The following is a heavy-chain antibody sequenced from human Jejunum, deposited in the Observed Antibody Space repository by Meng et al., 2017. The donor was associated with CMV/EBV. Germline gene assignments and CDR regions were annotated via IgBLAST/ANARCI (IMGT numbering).Heavy chain of an antibody. CDR2: VYYSGTT. D-gene: IGHD6-25*01. CDR1: GGSIISGDRY. Sequence: GGSIISGDRYWTWIRQSPGKGLEWIGNVYYSGTTSYDRSLKSRVTISVDTSKNQFSLKLASVIAADTAVYYCVLMIPADTNYFDPWGQGTLVTVSS. J-gene: IGHJ5*02. V-gene: IGHV4-30-4*01. CDR3: VLMIPADTNYFDP.